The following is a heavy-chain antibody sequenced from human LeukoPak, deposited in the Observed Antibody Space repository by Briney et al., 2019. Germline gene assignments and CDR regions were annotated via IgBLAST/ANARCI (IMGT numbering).Heavy chain of an antibody. V-gene: IGHV1-69*13. CDR1: GGTFSSYA. D-gene: IGHD3-10*01. Sequence: ASVKVSCKASGGTFSSYAISWVRQAPGQGLEWMGGIIPIFGTANYAQKFQGRVTITADESTSTAYMELSSLRSEDTAVYYCARGRYYYGSGSYSYWGQGTLVTVSS. J-gene: IGHJ4*02. CDR3: ARGRYYYGSGSYSY. CDR2: IIPIFGTA.